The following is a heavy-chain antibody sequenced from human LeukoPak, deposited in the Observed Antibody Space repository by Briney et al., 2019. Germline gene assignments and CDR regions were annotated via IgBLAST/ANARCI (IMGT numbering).Heavy chain of an antibody. CDR3: GATGVLLSNWFDP. V-gene: IGHV3-23*01. CDR1: GFTFSSYA. Sequence: PGGSLRLSCAASGFTFSSYAMSWARQGPGKGLEWVSAISGSGHSIYYAGSVKGRFTISRDNSKNTLYLQMNSLRAEDTAVYYCGATGVLLSNWFDPWGQGTLVTVSS. D-gene: IGHD1-26*01. J-gene: IGHJ5*02. CDR2: ISGSGHSI.